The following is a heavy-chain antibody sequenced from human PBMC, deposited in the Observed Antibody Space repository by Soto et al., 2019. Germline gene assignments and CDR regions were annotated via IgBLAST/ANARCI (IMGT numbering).Heavy chain of an antibody. CDR1: GYTFASNG. Sequence: GASVKVSCKAPGYTFASNGLNWVRHAPGQGLEWVGWVSPSNGNKHYAQRFQGRVTMTTDTSTDTAYLELRSLDSDDAAVYFCARDGSGRYYYGLDVWGQGTTVTVSS. V-gene: IGHV1-18*01. CDR2: VSPSNGNK. CDR3: ARDGSGRYYYGLDV. J-gene: IGHJ6*02. D-gene: IGHD3-16*02.